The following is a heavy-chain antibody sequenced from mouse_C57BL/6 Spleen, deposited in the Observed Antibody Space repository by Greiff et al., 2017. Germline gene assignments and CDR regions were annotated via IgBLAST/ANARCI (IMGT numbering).Heavy chain of an antibody. D-gene: IGHD2-4*01. Sequence: QVQLQQPGAELVKPGASVKLSCKASGYTFTSYWMQWVKQRPGQGLEWIGEIDPSDSYTNHNQKFKGKATLTVDTSSSTAYMQLSSLTSEDSAVYYCARRYYDYGYAMDYWGQGTSVTVSS. CDR2: IDPSDSYT. J-gene: IGHJ4*01. V-gene: IGHV1-50*01. CDR3: ARRYYDYGYAMDY. CDR1: GYTFTSYW.